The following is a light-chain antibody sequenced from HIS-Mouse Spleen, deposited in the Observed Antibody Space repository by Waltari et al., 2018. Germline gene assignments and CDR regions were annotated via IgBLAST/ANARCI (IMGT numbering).Light chain of an antibody. CDR2: EVS. CDR1: SSDVGSYNR. Sequence: QSALTQPPSVSGSPGQSVTISCTGTSSDVGSYNRVSWYQQPPGTAPKLRIYEVSNRPSGVPGRFSGSKSCNTASLTISGLQAEDEADYYCSSYTSSSTVFGTGTKVTV. J-gene: IGLJ1*01. CDR3: SSYTSSSTV. V-gene: IGLV2-18*02.